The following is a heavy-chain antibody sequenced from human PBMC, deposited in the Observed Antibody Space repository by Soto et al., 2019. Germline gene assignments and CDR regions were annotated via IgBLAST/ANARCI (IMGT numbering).Heavy chain of an antibody. Sequence: PSETLSLTCTVSGGSISSYYWSWIRQPPGKGLEWIGYIYYSGSTNYNPSLKSRVTISVGTSKNQFSLKLSSVTAADTAVYYCARALRILTGYYRRTATNWFDPWGQGTLVTVSS. CDR3: ARALRILTGYYRRTATNWFDP. D-gene: IGHD3-9*01. CDR1: GGSISSYY. V-gene: IGHV4-59*12. J-gene: IGHJ5*02. CDR2: IYYSGST.